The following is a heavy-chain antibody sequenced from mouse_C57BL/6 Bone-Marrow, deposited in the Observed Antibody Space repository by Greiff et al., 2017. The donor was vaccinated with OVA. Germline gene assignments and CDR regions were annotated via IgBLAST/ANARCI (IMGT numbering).Heavy chain of an antibody. CDR1: GYTFTSYW. J-gene: IGHJ1*03. CDR3: ARRFHYYGSSYGWYFDV. D-gene: IGHD1-1*01. V-gene: IGHV1-61*01. CDR2: IYPSDSET. Sequence: QVHVKQPGAELVRPGSSVKLSCKASGYTFTSYWMDWVKQRPGQGLEWIGNIYPSDSETHYNQKFKDKATLTVDKSSSTAYMQLSSLTSEDSAVYYCARRFHYYGSSYGWYFDVWGTGTTVTVSS.